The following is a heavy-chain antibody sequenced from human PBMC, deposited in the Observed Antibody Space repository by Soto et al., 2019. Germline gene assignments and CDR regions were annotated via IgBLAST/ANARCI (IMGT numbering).Heavy chain of an antibody. D-gene: IGHD6-19*01. Sequence: GGSLRLSCAASGFTFSYFSMSWVRQTPATGLEWVSGVSGGGATTYYADSAKGRFTISRDNSKNTLYLQINSLRAEDTAVYYCAKQAGYSSDPFDYWGQGTLVTVSS. CDR1: GFTFSYFS. CDR2: VSGGGATT. J-gene: IGHJ4*02. CDR3: AKQAGYSSDPFDY. V-gene: IGHV3-23*01.